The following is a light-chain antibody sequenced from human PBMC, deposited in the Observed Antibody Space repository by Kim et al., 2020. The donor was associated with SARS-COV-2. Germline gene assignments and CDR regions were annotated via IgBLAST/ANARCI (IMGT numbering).Light chain of an antibody. J-gene: IGKJ4*01. V-gene: IGKV3-15*01. CDR2: GAS. CDR1: QSVRSN. CDR3: LQYNKWPLT. Sequence: EIVMTQSPATLSVSPGERATLSCRASQSVRSNLAWYQQKPGQAPRLLVYGASTGATGIPARFSGSGSGTEFTLTISSLQSEDFAVYHCLQYNKWPLTFGGGTKVDIK.